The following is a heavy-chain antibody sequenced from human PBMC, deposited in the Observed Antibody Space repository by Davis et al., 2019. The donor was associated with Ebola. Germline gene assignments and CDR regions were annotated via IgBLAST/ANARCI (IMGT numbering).Heavy chain of an antibody. CDR1: GFTFNNYA. J-gene: IGHJ6*02. CDR3: AKDRVQLWYTYGMDV. Sequence: GESLKISCAVSGFTFNNYAMTWVRQAPGKGLEWVSGISGGGGTTYYADAVKGHFTISRDNSKNTLYLQMNSLRAEDTAVYYCAKDRVQLWYTYGMDVWGQGTTVTVSS. CDR2: ISGGGGTT. D-gene: IGHD5-18*01. V-gene: IGHV3-23*01.